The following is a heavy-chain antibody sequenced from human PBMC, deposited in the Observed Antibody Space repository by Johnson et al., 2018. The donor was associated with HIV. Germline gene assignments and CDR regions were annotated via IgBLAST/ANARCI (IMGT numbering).Heavy chain of an antibody. CDR2: IYSGGST. CDR3: ARDRGTIFDI. D-gene: IGHD2-8*01. CDR1: GFTFSTYS. Sequence: VQLVESGGGVVQPGRSLRLSCAASGFTFSTYSMHWVRQAPGKGLEWVSIIYSGGSTYYADSVRGRFTVSRDNSKNTVFLQMNSLRVEDTAVYYCARDRGTIFDIWGQGTMFTVSS. V-gene: IGHV3-66*01. J-gene: IGHJ3*02.